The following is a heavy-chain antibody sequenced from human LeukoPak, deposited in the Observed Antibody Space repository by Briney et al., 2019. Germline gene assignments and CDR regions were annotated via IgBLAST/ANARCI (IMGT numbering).Heavy chain of an antibody. V-gene: IGHV4-4*07. Sequence: SETLSLTCTVSGGSISSYYWSWIRQPAGKGLEWIGRIYTSGSTNYNPSLKSRVTISVDTSKNQFSLKLSSVTAADTAVYYCARSPGIAVAGSLDFDYWGQGTLVTVSS. J-gene: IGHJ4*02. CDR1: GGSISSYY. CDR2: IYTSGST. CDR3: ARSPGIAVAGSLDFDY. D-gene: IGHD6-19*01.